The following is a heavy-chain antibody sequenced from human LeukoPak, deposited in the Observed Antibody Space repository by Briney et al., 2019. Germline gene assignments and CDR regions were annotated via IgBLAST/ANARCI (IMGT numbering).Heavy chain of an antibody. CDR3: AREADYYDSSRSHDAFDM. D-gene: IGHD3-22*01. Sequence: GGSLRLSCAASGFTFSSYSMNWVRQAPGKGLEWVSAISSSSSYIYYADSVKGRFTISRDNARNTLYLQMNSLRVEDAAVYYCAREADYYDSSRSHDAFDMWGQGTRVTVSS. J-gene: IGHJ3*02. CDR1: GFTFSSYS. CDR2: ISSSSSYI. V-gene: IGHV3-21*01.